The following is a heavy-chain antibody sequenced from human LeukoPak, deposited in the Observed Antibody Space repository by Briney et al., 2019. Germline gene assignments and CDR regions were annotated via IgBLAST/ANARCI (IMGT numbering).Heavy chain of an antibody. V-gene: IGHV3-23*01. CDR1: GFTFPTYA. CDR2: IRVSDGAR. CDR3: AKPDCTSTSCYTLDS. Sequence: GGSLRLSCVASGFTFPTYAMMWVRQAPGKGLEWVSSIRVSDGARFYADSVKGRFTFSRDNSKNTLYLQMNSLRAEDTAVYYCAKPDCTSTSCYTLDSWGQGTLVTVSS. D-gene: IGHD2-2*02. J-gene: IGHJ4*02.